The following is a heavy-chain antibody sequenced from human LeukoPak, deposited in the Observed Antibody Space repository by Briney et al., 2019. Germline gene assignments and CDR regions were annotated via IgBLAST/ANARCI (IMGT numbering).Heavy chain of an antibody. J-gene: IGHJ4*02. CDR2: IYYSGST. CDR1: GGSISSSSYY. D-gene: IGHD3-22*01. V-gene: IGHV4-39*07. Sequence: PSETLSLTCTVSGGSISSSSYYWGWIRQPPGKGLEWIGSIYYSGSTYYNPSLKSRVTISVDTSKNQFSLKLSSVTAADTAVYYCARVRNYYDSSGAFDYWGQGTLVTVSS. CDR3: ARVRNYYDSSGAFDY.